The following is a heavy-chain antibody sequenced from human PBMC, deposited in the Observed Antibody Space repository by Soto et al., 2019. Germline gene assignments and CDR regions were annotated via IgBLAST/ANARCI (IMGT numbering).Heavy chain of an antibody. CDR3: AKDSRRTGEMVFDAFDI. J-gene: IGHJ3*02. CDR1: GFTFDDYA. V-gene: IGHV3-9*01. CDR2: ISWNSGSI. Sequence: GGSLRLSCAASGFTFDDYAMHWVRQAPGKGLEWVSGISWNSGSIGYADSVKGRFTISRDNAKNSLYLQMNSLRAEDTALYYCAKDSRRTGEMVFDAFDIWGQGTMVTVSS. D-gene: IGHD7-27*01.